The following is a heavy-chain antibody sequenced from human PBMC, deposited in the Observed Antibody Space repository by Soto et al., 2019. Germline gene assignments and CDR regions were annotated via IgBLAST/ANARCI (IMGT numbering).Heavy chain of an antibody. Sequence: QVQLVQSGAELKKPGASVKVSCKASGYTFSNYDMNWVRQATGQGPEWIGWVNPNNGDTGYAHKFQGRVTLTPDISTTTAYMERTSLRSEDTAIYYCAKVSRKGSAIDFDYWGQGTLITVSS. J-gene: IGHJ4*02. V-gene: IGHV1-8*01. D-gene: IGHD3-10*01. CDR3: AKVSRKGSAIDFDY. CDR1: GYTFSNYD. CDR2: VNPNNGDT.